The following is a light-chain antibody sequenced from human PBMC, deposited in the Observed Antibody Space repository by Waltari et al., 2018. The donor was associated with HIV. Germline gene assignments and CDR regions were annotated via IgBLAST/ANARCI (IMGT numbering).Light chain of an antibody. Sequence: QSVLTQPPSVSGTPGQTVTISCSGSTSNIEPDALYLYQQLPGTAPKLLIYRNYKRPSGVSDRFSCSKSGASASLVISGLRSEDEAHYYCVSYDSRLDERLFGGGTKLTVL. J-gene: IGLJ3*02. V-gene: IGLV1-47*01. CDR1: TSNIEPDA. CDR3: VSYDSRLDERL. CDR2: RNY.